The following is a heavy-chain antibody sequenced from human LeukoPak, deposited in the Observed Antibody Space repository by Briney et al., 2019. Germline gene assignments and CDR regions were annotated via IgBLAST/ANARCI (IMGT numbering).Heavy chain of an antibody. D-gene: IGHD2-15*01. CDR3: ARPVGFTFCSGGTCSWVDP. J-gene: IGHJ5*02. CDR2: IYYSGST. CDR1: GGSISSSSYY. Sequence: PSETLSLTCTVSGGSISSSSYYWGWIRQPPGKGLEWIGSIYYSGSTHYNPSLKSRVTMSVDTSKNQFSLNLSSVTAADTAVYYCARPVGFTFCSGGTCSWVDPWGQGTLVTVSS. V-gene: IGHV4-39*01.